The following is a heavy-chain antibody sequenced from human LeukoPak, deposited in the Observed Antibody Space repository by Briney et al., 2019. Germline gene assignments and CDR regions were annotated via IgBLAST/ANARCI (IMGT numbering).Heavy chain of an antibody. CDR3: ARQRRSSGWPNDY. Sequence: GESLKISCKGSGYSFTSYWIAWVRQMPGKGLEWMGIIYPDDSDTRYSPSFQGQVTIAADKSISTAYLQWSSLKASDNAMYYCARQRRSSGWPNDYWGQGTLVTVSS. D-gene: IGHD6-19*01. V-gene: IGHV5-51*01. CDR1: GYSFTSYW. CDR2: IYPDDSDT. J-gene: IGHJ4*02.